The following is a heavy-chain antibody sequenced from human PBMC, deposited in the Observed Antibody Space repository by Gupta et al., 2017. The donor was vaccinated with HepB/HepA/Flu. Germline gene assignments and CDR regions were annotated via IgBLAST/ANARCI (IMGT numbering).Heavy chain of an antibody. CDR3: TPDPQLAYCGGDCYENWFDP. CDR2: IKSKTDGGTT. CDR1: GFTLSNAW. J-gene: IGHJ5*02. Sequence: EVQLVESGGGLVRPGGSLRVACAASGFTLSNAWMSWVRQAPGKGLEWVGRIKSKTDGGTTDYAAPVKGRFTISRDDSKNTLYLQMNSLKTEDTAVYYCTPDPQLAYCGGDCYENWFDPWGQGTLVTVSS. D-gene: IGHD2-21*02. V-gene: IGHV3-15*01.